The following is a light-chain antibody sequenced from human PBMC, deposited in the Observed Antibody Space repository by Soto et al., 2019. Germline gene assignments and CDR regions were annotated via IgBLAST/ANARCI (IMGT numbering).Light chain of an antibody. Sequence: EIVLTQSPATLSLSPGERATLSCRASQSVSRYLAWYQQKPGQAPRLLIYDASNRATGIPARFSGSGSGTDFTLTISSLEPEDFAVYYCQQRGTWPPVTFGQGTRLEIK. CDR2: DAS. CDR3: QQRGTWPPVT. J-gene: IGKJ5*01. V-gene: IGKV3-11*01. CDR1: QSVSRY.